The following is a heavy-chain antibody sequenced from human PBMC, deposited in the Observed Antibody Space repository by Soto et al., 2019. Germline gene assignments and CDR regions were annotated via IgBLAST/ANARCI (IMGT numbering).Heavy chain of an antibody. CDR2: MSGSSSTT. CDR3: AKNQERELPRVIDF. D-gene: IGHD1-7*01. V-gene: IGHV3-23*01. Sequence: GGSLRLSCATSGLTFSNYAMSWVRQAPGGGLEWVSSMSGSSSTTYYADSVRGRFTISRDRSKNTLYLQMSSLRAEDTALYYCAKNQERELPRVIDFWGQGTLVTVTS. CDR1: GLTFSNYA. J-gene: IGHJ4*02.